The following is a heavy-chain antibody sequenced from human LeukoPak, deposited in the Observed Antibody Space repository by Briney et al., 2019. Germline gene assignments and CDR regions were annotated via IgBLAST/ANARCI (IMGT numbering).Heavy chain of an antibody. CDR3: ARVGTTVTKGEFLDY. CDR1: GGSISSGDYY. J-gene: IGHJ4*02. D-gene: IGHD4-17*01. Sequence: SETLSLTCTVSGGSISSGDYYWSWIRQPPGKGLEWIGYIYYSGSTYYNPSLKSRVTISVDTSKNQFSLKLSSVTAADTAVYYCARVGTTVTKGEFLDYWGQGTLVTASS. V-gene: IGHV4-30-4*01. CDR2: IYYSGST.